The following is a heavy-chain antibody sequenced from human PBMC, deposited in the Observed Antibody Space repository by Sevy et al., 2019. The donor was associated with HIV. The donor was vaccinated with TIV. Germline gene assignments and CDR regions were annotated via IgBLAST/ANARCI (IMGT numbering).Heavy chain of an antibody. CDR1: GFMFSTFG. CDR2: ISFGGTLE. D-gene: IGHD3-3*01. Sequence: GGSLRLSCVASGFMFSTFGMRWVRQAPGKGLEWVAFISFGGTLENYADSIKGRFTISRDNSKNTQYLEMSSLRNEDTAVSYCARDRFCAYAECYKWYDPWGQGTPVTVSS. V-gene: IGHV3-30*02. CDR3: ARDRFCAYAECYKWYDP. J-gene: IGHJ5*02.